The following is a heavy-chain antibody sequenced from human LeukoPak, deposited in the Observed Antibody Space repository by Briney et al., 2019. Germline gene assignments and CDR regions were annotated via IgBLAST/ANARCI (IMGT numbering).Heavy chain of an antibody. Sequence: SGTLSLTCAVSGGSISSSNWWSWVRQPPGKGLEWIGEIYHSGSTNYNPSLKSRVTISVDKSKNQFSLKLSSVTAADTAVYYCARDASYCGGDCYRGAYFDYWGQGTLVTVSS. CDR1: GGSISSSNW. D-gene: IGHD2-21*02. J-gene: IGHJ4*02. CDR2: IYHSGST. CDR3: ARDASYCGGDCYRGAYFDY. V-gene: IGHV4-4*02.